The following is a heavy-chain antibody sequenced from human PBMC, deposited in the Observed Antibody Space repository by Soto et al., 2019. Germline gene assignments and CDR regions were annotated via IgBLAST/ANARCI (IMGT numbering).Heavy chain of an antibody. CDR3: ASAHRRSSGWRQGYYYMDV. V-gene: IGHV4-34*01. D-gene: IGHD6-19*01. Sequence: SETLSLTCAVYGGSFSGYYWSWIRQPPGKGLEWIGEINHSGSTNYNPSLKSRVTISVDTSKNQFSLKLSSVTAADTAVYYCASAHRRSSGWRQGYYYMDVWGKGTTVTVSS. J-gene: IGHJ6*03. CDR1: GGSFSGYY. CDR2: INHSGST.